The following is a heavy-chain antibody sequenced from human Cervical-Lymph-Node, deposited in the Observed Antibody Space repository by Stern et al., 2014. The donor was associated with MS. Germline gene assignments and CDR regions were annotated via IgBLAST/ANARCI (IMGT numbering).Heavy chain of an antibody. D-gene: IGHD6-6*01. CDR1: GYSFTDYY. V-gene: IGHV1-2*06. CDR3: AKDGSPWYEDNLEI. Sequence: QLVQSGAEVKKPGASVKVSCKASGYSFTDYYLHWVRQAPGQGLEWMGRISPNSGATSYAQIFEGRVTMTRDTSISTAYMGLSRLTSDDTAVYFCAKDGSPWYEDNLEIWGQGTMVTVSS. CDR2: ISPNSGAT. J-gene: IGHJ3*02.